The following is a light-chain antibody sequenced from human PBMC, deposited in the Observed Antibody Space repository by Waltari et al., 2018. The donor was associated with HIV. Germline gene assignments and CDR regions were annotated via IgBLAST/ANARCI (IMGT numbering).Light chain of an antibody. J-gene: IGLJ2*01. CDR2: DVA. CDR1: SRAIGAYTY. V-gene: IGLV2-14*03. CDR3: CAYAGPTGLSEV. Sequence: HSALTLPASVSGSPGPSITISCTGTSRAIGAYTYDPWYQQHPGKAPKRIIYDVATRPSGVSDRFSGSKSGNTASLTISGLQSEDEADYHCCAYAGPTGLSEVFGGGTKLTVL.